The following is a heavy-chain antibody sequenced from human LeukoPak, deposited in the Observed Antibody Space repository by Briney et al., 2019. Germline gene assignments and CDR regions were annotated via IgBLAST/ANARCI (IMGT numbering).Heavy chain of an antibody. J-gene: IGHJ3*02. CDR3: ARSSKYDILTGYYITDAFDI. Sequence: ASVKVSCKASGYTFTGYYMHWVRQAPGQGLEWMGWINPNSGGTNYAQKFQGRVTMTRDTSISTAYMELSRLRSDDTAVYYCARSSKYDILTGYYITDAFDIWGQGTMVTVSS. CDR1: GYTFTGYY. V-gene: IGHV1-2*02. CDR2: INPNSGGT. D-gene: IGHD3-9*01.